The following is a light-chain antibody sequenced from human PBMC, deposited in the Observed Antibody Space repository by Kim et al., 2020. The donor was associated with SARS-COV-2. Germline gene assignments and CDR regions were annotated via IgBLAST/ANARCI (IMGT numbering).Light chain of an antibody. CDR2: GAS. J-gene: IGKJ3*01. Sequence: SPAATAPLSCRVSPNRNSTFLAWYQQRPGQPPRLLISGASRRATGTPDRFSGSGSGTDFTLTIDRLEPEDFAVYYCQEYDTSLGTFGPGTKVDIK. CDR3: QEYDTSLGT. V-gene: IGKV3-20*01. CDR1: PNRNSTF.